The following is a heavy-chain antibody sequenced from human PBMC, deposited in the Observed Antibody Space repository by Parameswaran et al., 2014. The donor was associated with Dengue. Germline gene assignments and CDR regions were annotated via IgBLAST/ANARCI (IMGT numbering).Heavy chain of an antibody. J-gene: IGHJ4*02. CDR3: AKEQYHDAGVDY. Sequence: WIRQPPGKGLEWVSAISGSGGNTYYADSVKGRFTVSRDNSKNTLYLQMNSLRAEDTAVYYCAKEQYHDAGVDYWGQGTLVTVSS. D-gene: IGHD3-10*01. CDR2: ISGSGGNT. V-gene: IGHV3-23*01.